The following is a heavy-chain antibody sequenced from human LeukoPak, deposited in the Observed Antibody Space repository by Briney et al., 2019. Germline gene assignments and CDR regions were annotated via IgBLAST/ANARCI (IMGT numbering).Heavy chain of an antibody. CDR2: IKSKVAGGTT. J-gene: IGHJ4*02. CDR3: ITGDYDFWSGFYSPNHYFDY. CDR1: GFTFSNAW. D-gene: IGHD3-3*01. V-gene: IGHV3-15*07. Sequence: GGSLRLSCVVSGFTFSNAWMNWVRQAPGKGLEWVGRIKSKVAGGTTDYAAPVKGRFTISRDDSKNTLFLQMNSLKTEDTAVYYCITGDYDFWSGFYSPNHYFDYWGQGTLVTVSS.